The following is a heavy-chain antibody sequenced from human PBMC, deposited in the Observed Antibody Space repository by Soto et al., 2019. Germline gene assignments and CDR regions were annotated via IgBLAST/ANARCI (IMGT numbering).Heavy chain of an antibody. CDR2: IYWDDDR. V-gene: IGHV2-5*02. J-gene: IGHJ3*02. D-gene: IGHD3-22*01. Sequence: QITLKESGPTLMKPAQTLTLTCTFSGFSLSTTGVGVGWIRQPPGKALEWLARIYWDDDRRYSPSLKSRLTITKDTSNNQVFLRMTDMDPVDTATYYCAHRLASPYYYDGSESPHVFEIWGQGTMVTVSS. CDR1: GFSLSTTGVG. CDR3: AHRLASPYYYDGSESPHVFEI.